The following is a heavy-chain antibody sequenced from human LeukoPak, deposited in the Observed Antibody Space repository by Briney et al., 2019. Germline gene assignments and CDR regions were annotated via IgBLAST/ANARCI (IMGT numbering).Heavy chain of an antibody. D-gene: IGHD3-22*01. J-gene: IGHJ4*02. CDR1: GGSISSGGYY. V-gene: IGHV4-30-2*01. CDR2: IYHSGST. CDR3: ARSRYYYDSSGYYNFDY. Sequence: PSETLSLTCTVSGGSISSGGYYWSWIRQPPGKGLEWIGYIYHSGSTYYNPSLKSRVTISVDRSKNQFSLKLSSVTAADTAVYYCARSRYYYDSSGYYNFDYWGQGTLVTVSS.